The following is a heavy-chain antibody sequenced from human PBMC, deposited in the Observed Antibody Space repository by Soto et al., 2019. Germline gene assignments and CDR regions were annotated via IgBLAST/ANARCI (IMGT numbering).Heavy chain of an antibody. CDR2: ISGNGEII. CDR1: GFTFSDYY. J-gene: IGHJ4*02. CDR3: ARDKDWAFDY. D-gene: IGHD3-9*01. V-gene: IGHV3-11*04. Sequence: GGSLRLSCAASGFTFSDYYIHWIRRAPGKGLEWISYISGNGEIIQYAASARGRFTISRDNAKNSLFLLMNSLRAEDTAVYYCARDKDWAFDYWGQGTLVTVSS.